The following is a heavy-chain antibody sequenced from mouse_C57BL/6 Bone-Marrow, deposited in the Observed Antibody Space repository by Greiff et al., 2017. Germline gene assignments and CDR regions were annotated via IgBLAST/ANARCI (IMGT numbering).Heavy chain of an antibody. D-gene: IGHD2-2*01. V-gene: IGHV1-7*01. CDR2: INPSSGYT. Sequence: QVQLKQSGAELAKPGASVKLSCKASGYTFTSYWMHWVKQRPGQGLEWIGYINPSSGYTKYNQKFKDKATLTADKSSSTAYMQLSSLTYEDSAVYYCERKGNGYDVTGYYAMDYWGQGTSVTVSS. CDR1: GYTFTSYW. J-gene: IGHJ4*01. CDR3: ERKGNGYDVTGYYAMDY.